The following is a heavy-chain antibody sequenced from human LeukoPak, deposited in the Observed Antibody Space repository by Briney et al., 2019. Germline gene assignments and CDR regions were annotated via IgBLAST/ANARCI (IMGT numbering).Heavy chain of an antibody. CDR1: GFTFSSYW. J-gene: IGHJ4*02. Sequence: GGSLRLSCAASGFTFSSYWMHWVRQAPGKGLVWVSRINSDGSSTSYADSVKGRFTISRDNAKNTLYLQMNSLRAEDTAVYYCARVIIRRDGYNGYFDYWGQGILVTVSS. CDR3: ARVIIRRDGYNGYFDY. D-gene: IGHD5-24*01. V-gene: IGHV3-74*01. CDR2: INSDGSST.